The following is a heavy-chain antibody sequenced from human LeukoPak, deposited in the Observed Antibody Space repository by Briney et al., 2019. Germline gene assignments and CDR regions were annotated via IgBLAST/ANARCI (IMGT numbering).Heavy chain of an antibody. CDR3: ARALRDILTGYYYFDY. CDR2: INPNSGGT. Sequence: XHWVRQAPGQGLEWMGWINPNSGGTNYAQKFQGRVTMTRDTSISTAYMELSRLRSDDTAVYYCARALRDILTGYYYFDYWGQGTLVTVSS. V-gene: IGHV1-2*02. D-gene: IGHD3-9*01. J-gene: IGHJ4*02.